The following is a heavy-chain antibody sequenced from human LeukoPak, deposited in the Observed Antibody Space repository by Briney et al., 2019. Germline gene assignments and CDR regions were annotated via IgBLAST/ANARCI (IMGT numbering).Heavy chain of an antibody. CDR2: INPNSGGT. CDR1: GYTFTGYY. Sequence: EASVKVSCKASGYTFTGYYMHWVRQAPGQGLEWMGWINPNSGGTNYAQKFQGRVTMTRDTSISTAYMELSRLRSDDTAVYYCARGGSGSHSYYYYYMDVWGKGTTVTISS. J-gene: IGHJ6*03. V-gene: IGHV1-2*02. D-gene: IGHD1-26*01. CDR3: ARGGSGSHSYYYYYMDV.